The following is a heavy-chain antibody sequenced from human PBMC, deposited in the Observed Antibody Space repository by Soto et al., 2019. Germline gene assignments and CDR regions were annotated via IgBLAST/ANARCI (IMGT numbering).Heavy chain of an antibody. J-gene: IGHJ6*02. Sequence: EVQLLESGGDLVQPGGSLRLSCEASGFTFSNYAMSWVRQAPGKGLEWVTGISARGGTTYYVDSVKGRFTISRDKSKKTLYLQMNALRAEDRAVYYCAKDRGFGAGHGMDVWGQGTTVTVSS. CDR2: ISARGGTT. CDR3: AKDRGFGAGHGMDV. V-gene: IGHV3-23*01. CDR1: GFTFSNYA. D-gene: IGHD3-10*01.